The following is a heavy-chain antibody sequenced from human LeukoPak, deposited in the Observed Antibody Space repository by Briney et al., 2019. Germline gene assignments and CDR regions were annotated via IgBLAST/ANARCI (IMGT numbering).Heavy chain of an antibody. CDR2: ISAGSDYI. J-gene: IGHJ4*02. CDR3: ARWGLGPSFDY. Sequence: PGGSLRLSCAASGFTFDDYAMHWVRQAPGKGLEWVSYISAGSDYIYYADSVKGRFTISRDNAKNSLSLQMNSLRAEDTAVYYCARWGLGPSFDYWGQGTLVAVSS. V-gene: IGHV3-21*01. D-gene: IGHD1-26*01. CDR1: GFTFDDYA.